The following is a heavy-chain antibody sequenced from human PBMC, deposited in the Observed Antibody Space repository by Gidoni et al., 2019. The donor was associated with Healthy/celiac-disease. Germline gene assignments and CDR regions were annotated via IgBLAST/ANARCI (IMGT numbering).Heavy chain of an antibody. D-gene: IGHD3-22*01. CDR1: GFTVSSNY. V-gene: IGHV3-66*04. Sequence: EVQLVESGGGLVQPGGSLRLSCAASGFTVSSNYMSWVRQAPGKGLEWVSVIYSGGSTYYADSVKGRFTISRDNSKNTLYLQMNSLRAEDTAVYYCAAQTYYYDSSGFWYFDYWGQGTLVTVSS. CDR3: AAQTYYYDSSGFWYFDY. J-gene: IGHJ4*02. CDR2: IYSGGST.